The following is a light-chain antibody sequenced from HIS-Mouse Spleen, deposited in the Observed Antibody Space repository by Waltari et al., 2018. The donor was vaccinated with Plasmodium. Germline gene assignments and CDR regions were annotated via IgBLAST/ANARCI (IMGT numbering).Light chain of an antibody. J-gene: IGKJ2*01. CDR2: AAS. Sequence: AIWMTQSPSLLSASTGDRVTISCRMRQGICSYLAWYQQKPRKAPDLLIYAASTLQSVVPSRFSGSGSGTDFTLTISCLQSEDFATYYCQQYYSFPYTFGQGTKLEIK. CDR1: QGICSY. CDR3: QQYYSFPYT. V-gene: IGKV1D-8*02.